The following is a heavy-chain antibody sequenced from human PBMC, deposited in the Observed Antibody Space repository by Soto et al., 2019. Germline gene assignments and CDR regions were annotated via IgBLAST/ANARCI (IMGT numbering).Heavy chain of an antibody. CDR2: ISTDGTTM. CDR3: AKVNWAWN. D-gene: IGHD1-1*01. CDR1: GFTFRAYY. Sequence: QVQLVESGGGLVKPGGSLRLSCAASGFTFRAYYMGWVRQAPGKGLEWVSYISTDGTTMYYADSVKGRFSVSRDNAKNSLYLQVHSLKAEDTAIYSCAKVNWAWNWGQGTVVTVSS. V-gene: IGHV3-11*01. J-gene: IGHJ4*02.